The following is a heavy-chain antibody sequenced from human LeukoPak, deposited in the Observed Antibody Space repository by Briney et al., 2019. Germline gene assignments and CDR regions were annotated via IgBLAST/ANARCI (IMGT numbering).Heavy chain of an antibody. CDR3: ANRGSLSSSKYYYYYMDV. Sequence: GGSLRLSCAASGFTFSSYGMHWVRQAPGKGLEWMAFIRYDGSNKYYADSVKGRFTISRDNSKNTLYLQMNSLRAEDTAVYYCANRGSLSSSKYYYYYMDVWGKGTTVTASS. CDR1: GFTFSSYG. V-gene: IGHV3-30*02. D-gene: IGHD6-6*01. J-gene: IGHJ6*03. CDR2: IRYDGSNK.